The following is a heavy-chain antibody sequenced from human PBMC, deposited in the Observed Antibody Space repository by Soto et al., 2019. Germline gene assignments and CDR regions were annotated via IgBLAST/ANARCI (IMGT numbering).Heavy chain of an antibody. CDR3: TKGQNTVILHAFDM. CDR2: MSYDGSNK. V-gene: IGHV3-30*18. Sequence: QVQLVESGGGVVQPGRSLRLSCAASGFSFSSFGMHWVRQAPGKGLEWVAAMSYDGSNKYFADSVKGRFTISRDNSKNALDLQMNTLRAEDTAVYYCTKGQNTVILHAFDMWGQGTMVTVSS. D-gene: IGHD4-17*01. J-gene: IGHJ3*02. CDR1: GFSFSSFG.